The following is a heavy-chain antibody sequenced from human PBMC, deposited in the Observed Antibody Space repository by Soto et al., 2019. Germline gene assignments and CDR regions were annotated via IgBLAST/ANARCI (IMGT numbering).Heavy chain of an antibody. V-gene: IGHV3-33*01. CDR1: GFTFSTYG. Sequence: GGSLRLSCAASGFTFSTYGMHWVRQAPGKVLEWVAVMWFDGKHQYYADSVKGRFTISRDNSKNTLYLQMNSLRADDTALYYCARWTYYDSSGYYYVFDYWGQGTLVTVSS. D-gene: IGHD3-22*01. CDR2: MWFDGKHQ. J-gene: IGHJ4*02. CDR3: ARWTYYDSSGYYYVFDY.